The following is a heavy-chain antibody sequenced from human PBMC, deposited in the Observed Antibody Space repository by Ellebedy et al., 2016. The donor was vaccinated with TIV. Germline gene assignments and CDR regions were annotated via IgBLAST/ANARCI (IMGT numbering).Heavy chain of an antibody. J-gene: IGHJ4*02. Sequence: AASVKVSCKASGYTFTGYYMHWVRQAPGQGLEWMGWINPNSGGTNYAQKFQGRVTMTRDTSISTAYMELSSLGSEDTAVYYCARVGNYYGGKPSYYFDYWGQGTLVAVSS. CDR2: INPNSGGT. V-gene: IGHV1-2*02. CDR1: GYTFTGYY. D-gene: IGHD4-23*01. CDR3: ARVGNYYGGKPSYYFDY.